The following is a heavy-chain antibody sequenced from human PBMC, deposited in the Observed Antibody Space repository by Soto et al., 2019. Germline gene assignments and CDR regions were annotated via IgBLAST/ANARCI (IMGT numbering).Heavy chain of an antibody. CDR2: IYHSGNT. J-gene: IGHJ6*02. CDR3: ARGVDCSGGSCFRGGWVYAMDL. D-gene: IGHD2-15*01. V-gene: IGHV4-4*02. CDR1: DVSMISSNW. Sequence: QVQLQESGPGLVKPSGTLSLTCAVSDVSMISSNWWSWVRQPPGKGLEWIGEIYHSGNTTYNPSLKSRVTISVDKSNNQFSLKLTSVTAADTAMYYCARGVDCSGGSCFRGGWVYAMDLWGRGTTVTVSS.